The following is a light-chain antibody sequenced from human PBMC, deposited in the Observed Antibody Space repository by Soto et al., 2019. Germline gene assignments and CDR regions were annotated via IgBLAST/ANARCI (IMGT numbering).Light chain of an antibody. CDR3: QQYGTLPPT. J-gene: IGKJ4*01. CDR1: QTVTNTY. V-gene: IGKV3-20*01. CDR2: GAS. Sequence: EIVLTQSPGTLSLSPGERATLSCRASQTVTNTYLAWYQQKSGQAPKFLIYGASNRATGIPDRFSGSGSGTDFTLTISRLEPEDFAVYSCQQYGTLPPTFGGGTKVEI.